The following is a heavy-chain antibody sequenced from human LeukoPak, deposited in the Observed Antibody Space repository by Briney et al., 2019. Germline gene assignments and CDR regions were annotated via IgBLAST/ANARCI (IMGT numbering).Heavy chain of an antibody. V-gene: IGHV3-7*01. Sequence: GGSLRLSCAASGFTFSSYSMNWVRQAPGKGLEWVANIKQDGSEKYYVDSVKGRFTISRDNAKNSLYLQMNSLRAEDTAVYYCARDDYDFWSGYSAAYWGQGTLVTVSS. CDR3: ARDDYDFWSGYSAAY. D-gene: IGHD3-3*01. J-gene: IGHJ4*02. CDR1: GFTFSSYS. CDR2: IKQDGSEK.